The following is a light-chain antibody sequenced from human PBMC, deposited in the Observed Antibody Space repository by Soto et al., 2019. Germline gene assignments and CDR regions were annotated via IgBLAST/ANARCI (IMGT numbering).Light chain of an antibody. CDR1: HILLHSNGYNY. J-gene: IGKJ1*01. V-gene: IGKV2-28*01. CDR2: LGS. Sequence: DIVMTQSPLSLPVTPGGPSSISFISIHILLHSNGYNYLDWYLQKPGQSPQLLIYLGSNRASGVPDRFSGSGSGTDFTLKISRVEAEDVGVYYCMQALQTPWTFGQGTKVDIK. CDR3: MQALQTPWT.